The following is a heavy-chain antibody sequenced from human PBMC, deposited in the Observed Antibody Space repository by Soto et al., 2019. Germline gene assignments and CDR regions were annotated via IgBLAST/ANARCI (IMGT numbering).Heavy chain of an antibody. J-gene: IGHJ4*02. CDR3: ARSTYGSGSYFAIDY. D-gene: IGHD3-10*01. CDR1: GYTFTSYA. V-gene: IGHV1-3*01. Sequence: ASVKVSCKASGYTFTSYAMHWVRQAPGQRLEWMGWINAGNGNTKYSQKFQGRVTITRDTSASTAYMELRSLRSEDTAVYYCARSTYGSGSYFAIDYWGQGTLVTVSS. CDR2: INAGNGNT.